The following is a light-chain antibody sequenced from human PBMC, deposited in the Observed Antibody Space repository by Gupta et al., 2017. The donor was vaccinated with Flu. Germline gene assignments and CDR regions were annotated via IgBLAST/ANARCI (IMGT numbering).Light chain of an antibody. CDR1: AGAVTRGHY. V-gene: IGLV7-43*01. Sequence: GTVTPTCASSAGAVTRGHYPHWLQQKPEHTLLVLIYSASNTSSLTPARFSGALLGGKAALTLSGVQAEDDDDYYCLHNVGGVWVFGGGTKVTVL. J-gene: IGLJ3*02. CDR2: SAS. CDR3: LHNVGGVWV.